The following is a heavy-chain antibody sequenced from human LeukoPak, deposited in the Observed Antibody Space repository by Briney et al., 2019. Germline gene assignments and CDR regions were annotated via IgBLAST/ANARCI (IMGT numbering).Heavy chain of an antibody. Sequence: GRSLRLSCAASGFTFSSYAMHWVRQAPGKGLEWVSAISGSGDSTYYGDSVKGRFTISRDNSKNTLYLQMNSLRAEDTAVYYCAKTRPLDSSSWSHGDYWGQGTLVTVPS. CDR3: AKTRPLDSSSWSHGDY. CDR1: GFTFSSYA. D-gene: IGHD6-13*01. V-gene: IGHV3-23*01. J-gene: IGHJ4*02. CDR2: ISGSGDST.